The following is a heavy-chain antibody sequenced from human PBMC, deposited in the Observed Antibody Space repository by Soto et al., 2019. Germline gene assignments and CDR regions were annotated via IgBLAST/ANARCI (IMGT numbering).Heavy chain of an antibody. V-gene: IGHV3-30-3*01. CDR2: ISFDGSNE. D-gene: IGHD3-22*01. J-gene: IGHJ4*02. Sequence: GGSLRLSCAASGFTFSSYAMHWVRQAPGKGLEWVAVISFDGSNEYYADSVKGRFTISRDNSKNTLYVQMNSLRAEDTAVYYCARDRKVVIKKTDFIGYWGQGTLVTVSS. CDR3: ARDRKVVIKKTDFIGY. CDR1: GFTFSSYA.